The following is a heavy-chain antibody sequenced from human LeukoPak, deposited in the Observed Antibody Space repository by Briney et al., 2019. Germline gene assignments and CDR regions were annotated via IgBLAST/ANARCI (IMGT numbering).Heavy chain of an antibody. V-gene: IGHV4-39*01. CDR1: GGSISSSSYY. J-gene: IGHJ4*02. CDR2: MSYSGST. CDR3: ARRSSSQPPNY. Sequence: SETLSLTCTVSGGSISSSSYYWGWIRQPPGKGLEWVGSMSYSGSTYYNPSLKSRVAISVDTSKNQFSLKLSSVTAADTAVYYCARRSSSQPPNYWGQGILVTVSS. D-gene: IGHD6-13*01.